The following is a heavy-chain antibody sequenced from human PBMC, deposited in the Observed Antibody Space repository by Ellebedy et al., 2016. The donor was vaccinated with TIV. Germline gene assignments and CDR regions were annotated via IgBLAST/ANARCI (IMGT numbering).Heavy chain of an antibody. V-gene: IGHV4-39*01. CDR3: ASGMRVYKYGMDV. CDR1: GGGISGSGHY. CDR2: IYHTGDA. J-gene: IGHJ6*02. Sequence: SETLSLTCSVSGGGISGSGHYWGWVRQSPGKGLEWIGNIYHTGDAYYNLSLKSRITISLDMSENQFSLRLRSVTAADTAMYYCASGMRVYKYGMDVWGQGTTVTVSS.